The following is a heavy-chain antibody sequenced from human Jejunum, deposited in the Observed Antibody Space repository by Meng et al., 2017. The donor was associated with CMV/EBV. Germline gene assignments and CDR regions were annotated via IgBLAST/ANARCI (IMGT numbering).Heavy chain of an antibody. D-gene: IGHD3-16*01. CDR3: ARWGGEASTSGLDS. V-gene: IGHV3-7*01. CDR2: IKEDGREK. CDR1: GVRCDNYW. J-gene: IGHJ4*02. Sequence: GVRCDNYWMTWVSQAQEKGLEWVAKIKEDGREKNYVDTVKGRVTISRENSNNVVHLQMSDLRAEDTSVYYCARWGGEASTSGLDSWGQGTLVTVSS.